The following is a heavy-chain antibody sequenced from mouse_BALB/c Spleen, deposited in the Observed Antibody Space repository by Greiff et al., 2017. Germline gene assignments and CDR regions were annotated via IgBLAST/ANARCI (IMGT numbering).Heavy chain of an antibody. D-gene: IGHD2-10*02. CDR1: GYSITSGYS. Sequence: EVKLQESGPDLVKPSQSLSLTCTVTGYSITSGYSWHWIRQFPGNKLEWMGYIHYSGSTNYNPSLKSRISITRDTSKNQFFLQLNSVTTEDTATYYCARSGWYGNTYYAMDYWGQGTSVTVSS. CDR2: IHYSGST. J-gene: IGHJ4*01. CDR3: ARSGWYGNTYYAMDY. V-gene: IGHV3-1*02.